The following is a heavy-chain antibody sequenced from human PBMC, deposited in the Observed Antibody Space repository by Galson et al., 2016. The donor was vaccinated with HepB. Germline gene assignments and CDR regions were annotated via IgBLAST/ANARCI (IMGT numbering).Heavy chain of an antibody. D-gene: IGHD3-3*01. CDR2: ISSSNGYT. CDR1: GFTFSDSY. CDR3: ARRLTPRYAEYDCFDL. Sequence: SLRLSCAASGFTFSDSYMSWIRQAPGEGLEWLSYISSSNGYTKYADSVKGRFTISRDNAKNSLYLHMNNMRTEDTAVYYCARRLTPRYAEYDCFDLWGQGTLVTVSS. J-gene: IGHJ4*02. V-gene: IGHV3-11*06.